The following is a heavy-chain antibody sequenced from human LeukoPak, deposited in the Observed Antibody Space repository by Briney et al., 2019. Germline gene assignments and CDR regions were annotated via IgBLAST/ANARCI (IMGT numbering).Heavy chain of an antibody. J-gene: IGHJ6*02. CDR2: IYSGGST. D-gene: IGHD3-3*01. Sequence: GGSLRLSCAASGFTVSSNYMSWVRQAPGKGLEWVSVIYSGGSTYYADSVKGRFTISRDNSKNTLYLQMNSLRAEDTAVYYCARESITIFGVVIPSRDYYGMDVWGQGTTVTVSS. CDR1: GFTVSSNY. V-gene: IGHV3-66*01. CDR3: ARESITIFGVVIPSRDYYGMDV.